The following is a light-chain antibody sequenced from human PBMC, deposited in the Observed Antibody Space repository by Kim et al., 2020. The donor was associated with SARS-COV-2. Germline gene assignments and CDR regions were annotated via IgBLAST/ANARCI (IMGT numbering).Light chain of an antibody. V-gene: IGLV2-8*01. J-gene: IGLJ2*01. CDR2: DVT. CDR1: SSDVGVCNY. Sequence: GQSVTISCTGTSSDVGVCNYVSWYPQHPGPAPKLLIYDVTTRPSGVPDRFSGSKSGNTASLTVSGLQADDEADYYCTSYAGSNNLLFGGGTQLTVL. CDR3: TSYAGSNNLL.